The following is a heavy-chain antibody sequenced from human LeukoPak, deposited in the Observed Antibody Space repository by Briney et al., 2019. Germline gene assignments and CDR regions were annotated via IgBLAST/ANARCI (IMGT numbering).Heavy chain of an antibody. D-gene: IGHD5-18*01. CDR1: GYTFTGYY. Sequence: ASVKVSCKASGYTFTGYYMHWERQAPGQGLEWMGWINPNSGGTNYAQKFQGRVTMTRDTSISTAYMELSRLRSDDTAVYYCARAPSWIQLWLLGYWGQGTLVTVYS. J-gene: IGHJ4*02. V-gene: IGHV1-2*02. CDR3: ARAPSWIQLWLLGY. CDR2: INPNSGGT.